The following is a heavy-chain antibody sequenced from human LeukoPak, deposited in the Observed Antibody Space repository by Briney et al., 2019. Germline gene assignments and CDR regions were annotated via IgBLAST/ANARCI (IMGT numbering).Heavy chain of an antibody. D-gene: IGHD2-2*03. CDR3: AREPSGYCSSTSCYHWFDP. CDR2: ISYSGSTI. Sequence: PGGSLRLSCAASGFTFSDYYMTWVRQAPGKGLEWVSYISYSGSTIYYADSVKGRFTISRDNAKNSLYLQMNSLRAEDTAVYYCAREPSGYCSSTSCYHWFDPWGQGTLVTVSS. CDR1: GFTFSDYY. V-gene: IGHV3-48*03. J-gene: IGHJ5*02.